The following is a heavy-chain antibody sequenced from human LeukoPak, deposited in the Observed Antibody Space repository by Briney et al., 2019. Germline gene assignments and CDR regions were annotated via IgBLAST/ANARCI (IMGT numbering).Heavy chain of an antibody. CDR3: ARLHRFNWFDP. CDR2: ISAYNGNT. D-gene: IGHD2-15*01. V-gene: IGHV1-18*01. Sequence: ASVKVSCKASGGTFSSYTISWVRQAPGQGLEWMGWISAYNGNTNYAQKLQGRVTMTTDTSTSTAYMELRSLRSDDTAVYYCARLHRFNWFDPWGQGTLVTVSS. J-gene: IGHJ5*02. CDR1: GGTFSSYT.